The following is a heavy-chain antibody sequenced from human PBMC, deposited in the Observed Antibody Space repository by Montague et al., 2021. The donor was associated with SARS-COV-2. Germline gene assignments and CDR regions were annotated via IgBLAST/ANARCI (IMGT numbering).Heavy chain of an antibody. Sequence: SETLSLTCTVSGGFISSHYWSWIRQPPGKGLEWIGSVFNTGSSSYNPSLQSRVTVSVDTAKNQFSLKLSSVTAADTAVYFCTRGVGHSSSWAAHGFAYWGQGTLVTVSS. CDR3: TRGVGHSSSWAAHGFAY. V-gene: IGHV4-59*11. D-gene: IGHD6-13*01. CDR1: GGFISSHY. J-gene: IGHJ4*02. CDR2: VFNTGSS.